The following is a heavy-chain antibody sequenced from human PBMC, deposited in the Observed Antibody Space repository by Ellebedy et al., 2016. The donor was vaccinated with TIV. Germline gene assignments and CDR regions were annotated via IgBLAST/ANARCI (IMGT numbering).Heavy chain of an antibody. CDR2: IYYIAIT. Sequence: MPSETLSLTCNVSGGSISTFYWSWIRQPPGKGLEFIGYIYYIAITNYHPSLESRFALSIDPSENQFSLSLSSVTAADTAVYYCAAYYGGRFDYWGQGTLGNVSS. CDR1: GGSISTFY. V-gene: IGHV4-59*01. D-gene: IGHD4-23*01. CDR3: AAYYGGRFDY. J-gene: IGHJ4*02.